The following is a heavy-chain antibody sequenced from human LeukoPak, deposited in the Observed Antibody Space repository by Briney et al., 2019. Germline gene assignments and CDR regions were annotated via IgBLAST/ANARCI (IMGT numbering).Heavy chain of an antibody. CDR3: ARVEVVTATFYWYFDL. V-gene: IGHV4-38-2*02. CDR2: IYHSGST. J-gene: IGHJ2*01. D-gene: IGHD2-21*02. Sequence: SETLSLTCTVSGGSISSYYWGWIRQPPGKGLEWIGSIYHSGSTYYNPSLKSRVTISVDTSKNQFSLKLSSVTAADTAVYYCARVEVVTATFYWYFDLWGRGTLVTVSS. CDR1: GGSISSYY.